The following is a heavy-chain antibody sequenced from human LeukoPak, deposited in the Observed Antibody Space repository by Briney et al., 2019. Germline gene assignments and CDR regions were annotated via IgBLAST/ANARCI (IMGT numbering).Heavy chain of an antibody. CDR2: IYPGDSDT. Sequence: GEPLKISCQVSGYRFTSYWIGWVRPMPGKGLEWMGIIYPGDSDTRHSPYFQGQVSISVDKSISTAYLQWRSLKVWDIAMYYCARQNGIVGAAAGTFDYWGQGTLVTVSS. D-gene: IGHD6-13*01. J-gene: IGHJ4*02. CDR1: GYRFTSYW. CDR3: ARQNGIVGAAAGTFDY. V-gene: IGHV5-51*01.